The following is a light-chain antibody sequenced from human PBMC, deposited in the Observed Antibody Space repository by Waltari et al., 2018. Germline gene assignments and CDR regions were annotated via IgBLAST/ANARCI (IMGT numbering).Light chain of an antibody. Sequence: DIQMTQSPSSLSASVGHTVTISCRASKHIANYLAWYQVRPGKSPRLLIYVASSLQSGVPSRFSGSGFGTDFTLTITSLQPEDIATYYCQTYKTVPLTFGGGTKVEIK. CDR2: VAS. CDR1: KHIANY. CDR3: QTYKTVPLT. J-gene: IGKJ4*01. V-gene: IGKV1-27*01.